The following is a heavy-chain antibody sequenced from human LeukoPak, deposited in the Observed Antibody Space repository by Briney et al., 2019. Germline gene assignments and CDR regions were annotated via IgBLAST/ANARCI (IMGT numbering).Heavy chain of an antibody. CDR3: AKLKYSSGYFDY. V-gene: IGHV3-23*01. CDR2: IGGRDGST. CDR1: GFTFSSYG. J-gene: IGHJ4*02. Sequence: GGSLRLSCAASGFTFSSYGMSWVRQAPGKGPEWVSAIGGRDGSTYYADSVKGRFTISRDNSKNTLYLQMNSLRAEDTAVYYCAKLKYSSGYFDYWGQGTLVTVSS. D-gene: IGHD3-22*01.